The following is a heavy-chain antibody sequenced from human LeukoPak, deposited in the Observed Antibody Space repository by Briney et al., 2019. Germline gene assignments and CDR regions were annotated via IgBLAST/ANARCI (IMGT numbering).Heavy chain of an antibody. V-gene: IGHV1-2*06. Sequence: ASVTVSCKASGYTFINYYIHWVRQAPGQGLEWMGRINPNSGDTNYAQKFQGRVTMTRDTSISTAYMELSRLRSDDTAVYYCARDYCSSTSCLFDYWGQGTLVTVSS. J-gene: IGHJ4*02. D-gene: IGHD2-2*01. CDR1: GYTFINYY. CDR2: INPNSGDT. CDR3: ARDYCSSTSCLFDY.